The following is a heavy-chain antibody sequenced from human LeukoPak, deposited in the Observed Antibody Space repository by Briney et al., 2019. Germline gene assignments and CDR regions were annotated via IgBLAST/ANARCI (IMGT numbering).Heavy chain of an antibody. Sequence: SETLSLTCTVSGGSISSSSYYWGWIRQPPGKGLEWIGTIYYSGSTYYNPSLKSRVTISVDTSKNQFSLKLSSVTAADTAVYYCARARPLRIRPYYFDYWGQGTLVTVSS. D-gene: IGHD4-17*01. CDR2: IYYSGST. CDR1: GGSISSSSYY. CDR3: ARARPLRIRPYYFDY. V-gene: IGHV4-39*07. J-gene: IGHJ4*02.